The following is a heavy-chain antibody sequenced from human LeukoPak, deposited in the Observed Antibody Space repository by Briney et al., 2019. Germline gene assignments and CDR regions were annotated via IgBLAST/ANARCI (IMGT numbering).Heavy chain of an antibody. V-gene: IGHV1-46*01. CDR3: ARDVGDIVVVPAAMDY. J-gene: IGHJ4*02. Sequence: ASVKVSCKASGYSFTGYYMHWVRQAPGQGLEWMGIINPSGGSTSYAQKFQGRVTMTRDMSTSTVYMELSSLRSEDTAVYYCARDVGDIVVVPAAMDYWGQGTLVTVSS. CDR2: INPSGGST. CDR1: GYSFTGYY. D-gene: IGHD2-2*01.